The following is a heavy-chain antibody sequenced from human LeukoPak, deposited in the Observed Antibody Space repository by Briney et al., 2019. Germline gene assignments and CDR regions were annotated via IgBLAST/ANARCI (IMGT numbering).Heavy chain of an antibody. Sequence: GGPLRLSSAAAGFTSCDYDMNSSRQAPGPGLRWFSYISSTISTIYYADSVKGRFTISRDNAKNSLYLQMNSLRAEDTAVYYCARICRGYYYDSSALCSGNYWGQGTLVTVSS. CDR3: ARICRGYYYDSSALCSGNY. CDR1: GFTSCDYD. D-gene: IGHD3-22*01. CDR2: ISSTISTI. J-gene: IGHJ4*02. V-gene: IGHV3-11*01.